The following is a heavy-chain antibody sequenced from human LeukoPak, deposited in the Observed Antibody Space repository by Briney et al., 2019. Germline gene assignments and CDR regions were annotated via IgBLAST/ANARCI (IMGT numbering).Heavy chain of an antibody. CDR1: GFTFSSYE. CDR3: AREGYYFDY. CDR2: ISSSGSTI. J-gene: IGHJ4*02. V-gene: IGHV3-48*03. Sequence: PGGSLRLSCAASGFTFSSYEMNWVRQAPGKGLEWVSYISSSGSTIYRADSVKGRFTISRDNAKNSLYLQMNSLRAEDTAVYYCAREGYYFDYWGQGTLVTVSS.